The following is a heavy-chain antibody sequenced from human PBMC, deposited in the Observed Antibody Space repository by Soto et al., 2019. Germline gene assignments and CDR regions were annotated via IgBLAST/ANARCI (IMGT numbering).Heavy chain of an antibody. CDR3: TKDRPLQVGGLTH. Sequence: EVQLLESGGGLVQPGGSLRLSCAASGFTFSSYSMSWVRQGPGKGLEWVSGISDSVGNTYYTDSVKGRFTISRDNSKNTVYLQMNSLRAGDTSVYYCTKDRPLQVGGLTHWGQGTLVTVSS. J-gene: IGHJ4*02. D-gene: IGHD1-26*01. CDR1: GFTFSSYS. V-gene: IGHV3-23*01. CDR2: ISDSVGNT.